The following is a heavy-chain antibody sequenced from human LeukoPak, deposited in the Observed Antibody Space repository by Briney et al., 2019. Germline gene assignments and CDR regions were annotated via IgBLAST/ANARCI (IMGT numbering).Heavy chain of an antibody. CDR1: GDSVSSNSAA. Sequence: SQTLSLTCAISGDSVSSNSAAWNWIRQSPSSGLEWLGRTYYRSKWYNDYAVSVKSRITINPDTSKNQFSLQLNSVTPEDTAVYYCAREPAEYYYDSSTGGNYWGQGTLVTVSS. D-gene: IGHD3-22*01. V-gene: IGHV6-1*01. CDR3: AREPAEYYYDSSTGGNY. CDR2: TYYRSKWYN. J-gene: IGHJ4*02.